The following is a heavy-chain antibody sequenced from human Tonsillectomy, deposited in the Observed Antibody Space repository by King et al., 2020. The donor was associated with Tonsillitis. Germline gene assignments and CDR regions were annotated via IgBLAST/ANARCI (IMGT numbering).Heavy chain of an antibody. Sequence: VQLVESGGGVVQPGRSLRIPCAASGFTFSSYGMHWVRQAPGKGLEWVSFISYDGSNKYYAGSVKGRFTISRDNSKNTLYLQMNSLSAEDTAVYYCAKPDYYGSGRWWGQGTLVTVSS. CDR1: GFTFSSYG. CDR3: AKPDYYGSGRW. J-gene: IGHJ4*02. CDR2: ISYDGSNK. D-gene: IGHD3-10*01. V-gene: IGHV3-30*18.